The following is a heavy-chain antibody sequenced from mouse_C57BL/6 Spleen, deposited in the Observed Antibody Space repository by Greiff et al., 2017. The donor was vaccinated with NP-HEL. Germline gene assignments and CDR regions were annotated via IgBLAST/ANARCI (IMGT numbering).Heavy chain of an antibody. D-gene: IGHD1-1*02. CDR2: IDPSDSYT. CDR3: ARRGYWYIDV. J-gene: IGHJ1*03. V-gene: IGHV1-69*01. CDR1: GYTFTSYW. Sequence: QVQLKQPGAELVMPGASVKLSCKASGYTFTSYWMHWVKQRPGQGLEWIGEIDPSDSYTNYNQKFKGKSTLTVDKSSSTAYMQLSSLTSEDSADYYCARRGYWYIDVWGTGTTVTVSS.